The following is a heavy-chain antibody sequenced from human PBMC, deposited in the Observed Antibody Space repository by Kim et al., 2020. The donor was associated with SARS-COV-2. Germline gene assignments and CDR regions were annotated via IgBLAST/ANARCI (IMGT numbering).Heavy chain of an antibody. V-gene: IGHV3-21*01. CDR2: ISSSSSYI. J-gene: IGHJ4*02. Sequence: GGSLRLSCAASGFTFSSYSMNWVRQAPGKGLEWVSSISSSSSYIYYADSVKGRFTISRDNAKNSLYLQMNSLRAEDTAVYYCARATNVGITMVRGVIISTYYFDYWGQGTLVTVSS. CDR1: GFTFSSYS. CDR3: ARATNVGITMVRGVIISTYYFDY. D-gene: IGHD3-10*01.